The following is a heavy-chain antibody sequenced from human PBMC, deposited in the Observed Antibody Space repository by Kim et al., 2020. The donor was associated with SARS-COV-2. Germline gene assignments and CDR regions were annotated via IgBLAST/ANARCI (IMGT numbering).Heavy chain of an antibody. J-gene: IGHJ6*02. D-gene: IGHD3-10*01. CDR3: ARKLPTEITMVRGVIITDYGMDV. CDR2: IGTAGDT. CDR1: GFTFSSYD. V-gene: IGHV3-13*01. Sequence: GGSLRLSCAASGFTFSSYDMHWVRQATGKGLEWVSAIGTAGDTYYPGSVKGRFTISRENAKNSLYLQMNSLRAGDTAVYYCARKLPTEITMVRGVIITDYGMDVWGQGTTVTVSS.